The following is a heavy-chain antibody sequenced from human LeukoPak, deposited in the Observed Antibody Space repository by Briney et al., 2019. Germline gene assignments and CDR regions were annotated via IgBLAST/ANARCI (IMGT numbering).Heavy chain of an antibody. CDR2: ISAYNGNT. Sequence: ASVKVSCKASGYTFTSYGISWVRQAPGQGLEWMGWISAYNGNTNYAQKLQGGVTMTTDTSTSTAYMELRSLRSDDTAVYYCVRETNDYGDYVWFQHWGQGTLVAVSS. CDR1: GYTFTSYG. D-gene: IGHD4-17*01. CDR3: VRETNDYGDYVWFQH. J-gene: IGHJ1*01. V-gene: IGHV1-18*01.